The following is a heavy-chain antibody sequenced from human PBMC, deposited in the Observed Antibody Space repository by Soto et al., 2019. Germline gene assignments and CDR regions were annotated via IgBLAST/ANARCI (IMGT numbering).Heavy chain of an antibody. J-gene: IGHJ5*02. CDR2: IDPSDSYT. D-gene: IGHD3-3*01. Sequence: GESLKISCKGSGYSFTSYWISWVRQMPGKGLEWMGRIDPSDSYTNYSPSFQGHVTISADKSISTAYLQWSSLKASDTAMYYCARNTYYDFCSGKRGGWFDPWGQGTLVTVSS. CDR3: ARNTYYDFCSGKRGGWFDP. V-gene: IGHV5-10-1*01. CDR1: GYSFTSYW.